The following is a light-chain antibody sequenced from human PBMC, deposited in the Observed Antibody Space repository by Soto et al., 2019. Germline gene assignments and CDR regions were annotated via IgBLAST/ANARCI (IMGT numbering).Light chain of an antibody. J-gene: IGKJ5*01. CDR2: GAS. CDR1: QSVSSN. Sequence: EIVMTQSPATLSVSPGERATLSCRASQSVSSNLAWYQQKPGPAPRLLIYGASTRATGIPARFSGSGSGTEFTRTISSLQSEDFAVYYCQQYNNWPPNFGQGTRLEIK. V-gene: IGKV3-15*01. CDR3: QQYNNWPPN.